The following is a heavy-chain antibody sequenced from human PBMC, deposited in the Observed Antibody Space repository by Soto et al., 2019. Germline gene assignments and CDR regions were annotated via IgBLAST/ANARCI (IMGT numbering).Heavy chain of an antibody. CDR3: ARDSPIGSTFSGYDAIDY. D-gene: IGHD5-12*01. V-gene: IGHV1-69*08. CDR1: GGPFSNDI. J-gene: IGHJ4*02. Sequence: SVKVSCKASGGPFSNDIITWVRQAPGQGLEWKGRIKPLLSTSTYAQNFQGRLTITADRSSGTAYMELNSLRSEDTAVYYCARDSPIGSTFSGYDAIDYWGQGTLVTVSS. CDR2: IKPLLSTS.